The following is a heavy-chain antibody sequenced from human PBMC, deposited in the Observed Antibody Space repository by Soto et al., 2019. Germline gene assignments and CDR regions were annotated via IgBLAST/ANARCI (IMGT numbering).Heavy chain of an antibody. D-gene: IGHD3-3*01. V-gene: IGHV1-2*02. J-gene: IGHJ3*02. CDR3: ARGGGVGVAGSAAFDM. CDR2: INPATGAA. Sequence: QLHLVQSGAVVKKPGASVTVSCSASGYPVTAYYMHWVRQAPGRGLEWMGGINPATGAAKYTQTFPGRVTMTRAPPTSTVFMELGGLTSEDPAVFYCARGGGVGVAGSAAFDMWGQGTLVTVSS. CDR1: GYPVTAYY.